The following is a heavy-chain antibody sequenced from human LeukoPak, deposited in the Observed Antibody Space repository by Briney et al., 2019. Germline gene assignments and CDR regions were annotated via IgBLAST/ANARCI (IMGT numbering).Heavy chain of an antibody. CDR2: IRCRSSYI. V-gene: IGHV3-21*01. J-gene: IGHJ4*02. CDR1: GFTLKKLY. CDR3: ARDGGGDYVWGSYRRDFDY. Sequence: GALELSLAGSGFTLKKLYINRVPQAPGKGPGWGSSIRCRSSYIYYADSVKGRFTISRDNAKNSLYLQMNSLRAEDTAVYYCARDGGGDYVWGSYRRDFDYWGQGTLVTVSS. D-gene: IGHD3-16*02.